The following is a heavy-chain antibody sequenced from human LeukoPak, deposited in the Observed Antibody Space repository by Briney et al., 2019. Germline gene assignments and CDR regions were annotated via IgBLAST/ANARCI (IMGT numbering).Heavy chain of an antibody. CDR2: ISGSGGTT. Sequence: PGGSLRLSCAASGFTFSSYGMSWVRQAPGKGLGWVSAISGSGGTTYYADSVKGRFTISRDNSKNTLFLQMNSLRAEDTALYYCAKGGLRGGTYNDDFWGQGTLVTVSS. CDR1: GFTFSSYG. CDR3: AKGGLRGGTYNDDF. J-gene: IGHJ4*02. V-gene: IGHV3-23*01. D-gene: IGHD3-16*01.